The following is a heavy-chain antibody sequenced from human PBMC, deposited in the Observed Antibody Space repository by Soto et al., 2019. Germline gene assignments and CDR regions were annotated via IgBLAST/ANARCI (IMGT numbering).Heavy chain of an antibody. V-gene: IGHV1-3*01. CDR1: GYTFTSYA. CDR3: ELNYYDRSGYQRVHWYFDL. D-gene: IGHD3-22*01. J-gene: IGHJ2*01. CDR2: INAGNGNT. Sequence: QVQLVQSGAEVKKPGASVKVSCKASGYTFTSYAMHWVRQAPGQRLEWMGWINAGNGNTKYSQKFQGRVTITRDTSASTAYMELSSLRSEDTAVYYCELNYYDRSGYQRVHWYFDLWGRGTLVTVSS.